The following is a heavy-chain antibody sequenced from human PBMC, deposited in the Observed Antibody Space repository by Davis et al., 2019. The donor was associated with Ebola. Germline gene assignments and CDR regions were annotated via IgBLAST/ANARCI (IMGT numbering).Heavy chain of an antibody. CDR2: ISPNTGGT. Sequence: ASVKVSCKASGYTFTVYYMHWVRQAPGQGLEWMGWISPNTGGTIYAQKFQDRVTMTRDTSISTAYMELSSLRSEDTAVYYCARERAGNGGHSVGGYYWGQGTQVTVSS. D-gene: IGHD4-23*01. V-gene: IGHV1-2*02. CDR3: ARERAGNGGHSVGGYY. J-gene: IGHJ4*02. CDR1: GYTFTVYY.